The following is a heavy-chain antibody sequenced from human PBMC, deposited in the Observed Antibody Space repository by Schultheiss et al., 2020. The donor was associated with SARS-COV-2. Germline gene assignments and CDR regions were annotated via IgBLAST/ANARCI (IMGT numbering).Heavy chain of an antibody. V-gene: IGHV1-18*01. D-gene: IGHD1-26*01. CDR3: AREVSRGTDY. CDR1: GYTFTSYG. CDR2: SNAGNGNT. J-gene: IGHJ4*02. Sequence: ASVKVSCKASGYTFTSYGISWVRQAPGQGLEWMGWSNAGNGNTKYSQEFQGRVTMTRDTSISTAYMELSRLRSDDTAVYYCAREVSRGTDYWGQGTLVTVSS.